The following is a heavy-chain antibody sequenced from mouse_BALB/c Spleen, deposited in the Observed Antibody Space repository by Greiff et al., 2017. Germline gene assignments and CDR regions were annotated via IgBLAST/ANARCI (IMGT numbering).Heavy chain of an antibody. CDR2: IAPGSGST. CDR1: GYTFTSYW. CDR3: AGGVTTFAY. J-gene: IGHJ3*01. Sequence: DLVKPGASVKLSCKASGYTFTSYWINWIKQRPGQGLEWIVRIAPGSGSTYYNEMFKGKATLTVDTSSSTAYIQLSSLSSEDSAVYFCAGGVTTFAYWGQGTLVTVSA. D-gene: IGHD2-2*01. V-gene: IGHV1S41*01.